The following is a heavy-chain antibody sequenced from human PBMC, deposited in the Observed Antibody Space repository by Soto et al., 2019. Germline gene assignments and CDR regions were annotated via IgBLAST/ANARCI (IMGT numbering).Heavy chain of an antibody. D-gene: IGHD2-2*01. CDR2: IYDSGST. Sequence: SETLSLTCRVSGASISSSDYYWSGILQHPGKGLEWIGYIYDSGSTYYNPSLKSRVTISVDTSKNQFSLKLSSVTAEDTAVYYCAKEKISTSCCNWFDPWGQGTTVTVSS. V-gene: IGHV4-31*03. CDR1: GASISSSDYY. J-gene: IGHJ5*02. CDR3: AKEKISTSCCNWFDP.